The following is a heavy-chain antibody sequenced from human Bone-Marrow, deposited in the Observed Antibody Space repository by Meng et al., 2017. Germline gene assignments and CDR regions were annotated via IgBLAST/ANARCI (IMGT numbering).Heavy chain of an antibody. CDR2: IWYDGSNK. J-gene: IGHJ4*02. D-gene: IGHD1-26*01. Sequence: GESLKISCAASGFTFSSYGMHWVRQAPGKGLEWVAVIWYDGSNKYYADSVKGRFTISRDNAKNSLYLQMNSLRAEDTALYYCAKVSQRSYGLYYFDYWGQGTLVTVSS. CDR3: AKVSQRSYGLYYFDY. CDR1: GFTFSSYG. V-gene: IGHV3-33*03.